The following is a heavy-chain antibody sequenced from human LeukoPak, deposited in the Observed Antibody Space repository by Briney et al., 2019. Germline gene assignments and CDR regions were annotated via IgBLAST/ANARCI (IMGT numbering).Heavy chain of an antibody. J-gene: IGHJ4*02. V-gene: IGHV4-39*01. D-gene: IGHD4-23*01. CDR1: GGSISSSSYY. Sequence: PSETLSLTCTVSGGSISSSSYYWGWIRQPTGKGLECIASIYYSGNTYYNPSLKSRLNISVDTSKNQLSLNLSSVTAADTAVYYCARQLAGNSLGGNYWGQGTLVTVSS. CDR2: IYYSGNT. CDR3: ARQLAGNSLGGNY.